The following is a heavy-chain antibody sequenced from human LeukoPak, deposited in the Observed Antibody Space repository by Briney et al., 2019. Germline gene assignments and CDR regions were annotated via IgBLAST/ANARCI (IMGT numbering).Heavy chain of an antibody. D-gene: IGHD3-10*01. CDR3: TTDRRLLLWFGHEYYFDY. Sequence: GGSLRLSCAASGFTFSNAWMSWVRQAPGKGLEWVGRIKSKTDGGTTDYAAPVKGRFTVSRDDSKNTLYLQMNSLKTEDTAVYYCTTDRRLLLWFGHEYYFDYWGQGTLVTVSS. CDR1: GFTFSNAW. J-gene: IGHJ4*02. CDR2: IKSKTDGGTT. V-gene: IGHV3-15*01.